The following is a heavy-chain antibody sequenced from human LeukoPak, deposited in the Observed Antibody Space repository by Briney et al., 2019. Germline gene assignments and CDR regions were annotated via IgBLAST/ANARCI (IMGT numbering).Heavy chain of an antibody. CDR2: ISSSGSTI. CDR3: ARLEYYYDSSGYDY. Sequence: GGSLRLSCAASGFTFSDYYMSWIRQAPGKGLEWVWYISSSGSTIYYADSVKGRFTISKDNAKNSLYLQMNSPRAEDTAVYYGARLEYYYDSSGYDYWGQGTLVTVSS. CDR1: GFTFSDYY. V-gene: IGHV3-11*01. J-gene: IGHJ4*02. D-gene: IGHD3-22*01.